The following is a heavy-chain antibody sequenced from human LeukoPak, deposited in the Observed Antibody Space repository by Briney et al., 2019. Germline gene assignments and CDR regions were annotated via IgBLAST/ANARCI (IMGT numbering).Heavy chain of an antibody. Sequence: ASVKVSCKASGGTFSSYAISWVRQAPGQGLEWMGGIIPIFGTANYAQKFQGRVTITADESTSTAYMELSSLRSEDTAVYYCARVSSGWYGDAFDIWGQGTMVTVSS. D-gene: IGHD6-19*01. CDR1: GGTFSSYA. V-gene: IGHV1-69*13. CDR3: ARVSSGWYGDAFDI. CDR2: IIPIFGTA. J-gene: IGHJ3*02.